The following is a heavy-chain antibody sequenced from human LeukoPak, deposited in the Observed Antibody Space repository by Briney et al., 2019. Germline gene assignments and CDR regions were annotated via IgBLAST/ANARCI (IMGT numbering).Heavy chain of an antibody. V-gene: IGHV3-9*01. D-gene: IGHD1-1*01. J-gene: IGHJ4*02. Sequence: RLSXXXXGXTXXDYAMXWVRQAPGKGLEWVSGISWNSGSIGYADSVKGRFTISRDNAKNSLHLQMNSLRAEDTALYYCTRGAGTTDYWGQGTPVTVSS. CDR3: TRGAGTTDY. CDR1: GXTXXDYA. CDR2: ISWNSGSI.